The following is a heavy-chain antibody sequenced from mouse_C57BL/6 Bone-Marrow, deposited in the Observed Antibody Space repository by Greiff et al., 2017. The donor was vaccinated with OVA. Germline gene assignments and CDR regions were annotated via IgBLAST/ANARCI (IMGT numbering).Heavy chain of an antibody. V-gene: IGHV1-53*01. D-gene: IGHD2-2*01. J-gene: IGHJ2*01. CDR1: GYTFTSYW. Sequence: QVQLQQPGTELVKPGASVKLSCKASGYTFTSYWMHWVKQRPGQGLEWIGNINPSNGGPNYNEQFKSKATLTVDKSSSTAYMQLSILTSEYSSVYYCAKAMFTTCNFDYGGQGTTLTVSS. CDR3: AKAMFTTCNFDY. CDR2: INPSNGGP.